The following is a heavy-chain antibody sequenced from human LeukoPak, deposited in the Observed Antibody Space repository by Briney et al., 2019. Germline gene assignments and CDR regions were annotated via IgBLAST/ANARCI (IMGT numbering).Heavy chain of an antibody. CDR1: GFTVSSNY. Sequence: GGSLRLSCAASGFTVSSNYMSWVRQAPGKGMVCVSLIYRGGSTYYADSVKGRFTISRDNSNITLYLQMNSLRAEDTAVYYCARRAGGYSHPYDYWGQGTLVTVSS. CDR2: IYRGGST. D-gene: IGHD4-23*01. CDR3: ARRAGGYSHPYDY. V-gene: IGHV3-53*01. J-gene: IGHJ4*02.